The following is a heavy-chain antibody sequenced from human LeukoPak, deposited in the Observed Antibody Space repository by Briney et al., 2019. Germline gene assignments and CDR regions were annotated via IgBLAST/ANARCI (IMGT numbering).Heavy chain of an antibody. J-gene: IGHJ6*03. V-gene: IGHV4-39*07. CDR1: GGSISSSSYY. D-gene: IGHD5-18*01. CDR2: INHSGST. Sequence: SETLSLTCTVSGGSISSSSYYWSWIRQPPGKGLEWIGEINHSGSTNYNPSLKSRVTISVDTSKNQFSLKLSSVTAADTAVYYCARGKNGYSYGPYYYYYYMDVWGKGTTVTVSS. CDR3: ARGKNGYSYGPYYYYYYMDV.